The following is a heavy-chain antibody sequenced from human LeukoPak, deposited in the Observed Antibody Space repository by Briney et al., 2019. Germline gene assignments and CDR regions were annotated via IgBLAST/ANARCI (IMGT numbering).Heavy chain of an antibody. J-gene: IGHJ4*02. CDR1: GFTFSSYN. Sequence: GGSLRLSCAASGFTFSSYNMNWVRQAPGKGLEWVSSISSSSDYIYYADSVKGRFTISRDNSKNTLYLQMNSLRAEDAAVYYCAKDVASEGGSPSDYWGQGSLVTVSS. CDR3: AKDVASEGGSPSDY. V-gene: IGHV3-21*04. D-gene: IGHD2-15*01. CDR2: ISSSSDYI.